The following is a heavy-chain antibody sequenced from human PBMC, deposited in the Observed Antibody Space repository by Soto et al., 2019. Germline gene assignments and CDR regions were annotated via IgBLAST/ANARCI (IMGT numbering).Heavy chain of an antibody. CDR1: GFSFDSYW. J-gene: IGHJ1*01. CDR3: TRGPRASSGGTGAY. Sequence: EVQLVESGGGLVQPGGSLRLSCAASGFSFDSYWMHWVRQAPGQGPMWVSRIDYDGTTTNYADSVKGRFTISRDNAKSTLYQQMNSLRPEDTALYYCTRGPRASSGGTGAYWGKGTLVTVSS. CDR2: IDYDGTTT. V-gene: IGHV3-74*01. D-gene: IGHD2-2*01.